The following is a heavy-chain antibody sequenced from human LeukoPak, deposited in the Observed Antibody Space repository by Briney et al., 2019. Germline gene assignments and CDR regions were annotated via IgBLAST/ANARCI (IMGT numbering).Heavy chain of an antibody. CDR1: GYTFTSYD. CDR2: MNPNSGNT. J-gene: IGHJ3*02. D-gene: IGHD4-17*01. Sequence: ASVKVSCKASGYTFTSYDINWVRQATGQGLEWMGWMNPNSGNTGYAQKFQGRATMTRNTSISTAYMELSSLRSEDTAVYYCARWSGSTVTTKQAFDIWGQGTMVTVSS. CDR3: ARWSGSTVTTKQAFDI. V-gene: IGHV1-8*01.